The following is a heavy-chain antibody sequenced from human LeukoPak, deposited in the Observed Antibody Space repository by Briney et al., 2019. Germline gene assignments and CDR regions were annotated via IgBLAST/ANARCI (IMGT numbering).Heavy chain of an antibody. CDR2: ISYDGSNK. D-gene: IGHD2-15*01. CDR1: GFTFSSYA. CDR3: ASEYCSGGSCYNDY. J-gene: IGHJ4*02. Sequence: PGGSLRLSCAASGFTFSSYAMHWVRQAPGKGLEWVAVISYDGSNKYYADSVKGRFTISRDNAKNSLYLQMNSLRAEDTAVYYCASEYCSGGSCYNDYWGQGTLVTVSS. V-gene: IGHV3-30*04.